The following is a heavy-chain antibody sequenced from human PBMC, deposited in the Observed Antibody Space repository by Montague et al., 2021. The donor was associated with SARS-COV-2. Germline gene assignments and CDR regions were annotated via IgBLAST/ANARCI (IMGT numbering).Heavy chain of an antibody. CDR1: GFLFSSYE. D-gene: IGHD3-22*01. CDR3: ARAGEDYYYDSSGFLY. J-gene: IGHJ4*02. Sequence: SLRLSWAASGFLFSSYEMNWVRQAPGKGLEWVSYISNSGDTKYYADSVKGRLTISRDNAKNSLYLQMSSLRAEDTAVYYCARAGEDYYYDSSGFLYWGQGILVTVSS. V-gene: IGHV3-48*03. CDR2: ISNSGDTK.